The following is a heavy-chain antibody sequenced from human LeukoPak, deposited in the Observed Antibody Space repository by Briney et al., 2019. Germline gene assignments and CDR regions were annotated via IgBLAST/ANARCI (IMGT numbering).Heavy chain of an antibody. CDR2: ISSGSSTI. CDR1: GFTFSGYS. D-gene: IGHD2-21*02. V-gene: IGHV3-48*01. CDR3: ARGRADYYFDY. J-gene: IGHJ4*02. Sequence: GGSLRLSCAASGFTFSGYSMNWVRQAPGKGLEWVSYISSGSSTIYYADSVRGRFTISRDNAKSSLYLQMNSLRAGDTAVYYCARGRADYYFDYWSQGTLVTVSS.